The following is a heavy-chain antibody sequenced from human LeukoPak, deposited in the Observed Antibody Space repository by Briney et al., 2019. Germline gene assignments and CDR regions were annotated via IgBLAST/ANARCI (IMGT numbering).Heavy chain of an antibody. CDR2: ISAYNGNT. D-gene: IGHD6-6*01. Sequence: ASVKVSCKASGYTFTSYGISWVRQAPGQGLEWMGWISAYNGNTNYAQKLQGRVTMTTDTSTSTAYMELRSLRSDDTAVYYCARDLGIAARPNWFDPWGQGTLVTVSS. CDR3: ARDLGIAARPNWFDP. V-gene: IGHV1-18*01. CDR1: GYTFTSYG. J-gene: IGHJ5*02.